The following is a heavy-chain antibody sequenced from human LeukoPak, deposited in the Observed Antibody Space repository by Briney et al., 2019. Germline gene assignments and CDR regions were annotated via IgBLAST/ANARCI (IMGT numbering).Heavy chain of an antibody. D-gene: IGHD6-25*01. CDR1: GGSISGRSYY. Sequence: TSSETLSLTCTVSGGSISGRSYYWGWIRQPPGKGLEWIGSMYYSGSTYYNPSLKSRVSISVDTSKNQFSLKLSSVAAADTAVYYCARRTPYSSGHWYFDLWGRGTLVTVSS. CDR3: ARRTPYSSGHWYFDL. V-gene: IGHV4-39*07. J-gene: IGHJ2*01. CDR2: MYYSGST.